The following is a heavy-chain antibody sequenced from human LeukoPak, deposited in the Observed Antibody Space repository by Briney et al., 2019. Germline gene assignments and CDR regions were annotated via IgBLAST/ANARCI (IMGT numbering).Heavy chain of an antibody. CDR2: IGAYNGNA. CDR3: ARETTPRYDSSGYRPPLFDY. V-gene: IGHV1-18*01. Sequence: ASVKVSCKSSGYTFTSYGISWVRQAPGQGLEWMGWIGAYNGNANYAQKLQGRVTMTTDTSTSTDYMELRSLRTDDTAVYYCARETTPRYDSSGYRPPLFDYWGQGTLVTVSS. D-gene: IGHD3-22*01. J-gene: IGHJ4*02. CDR1: GYTFTSYG.